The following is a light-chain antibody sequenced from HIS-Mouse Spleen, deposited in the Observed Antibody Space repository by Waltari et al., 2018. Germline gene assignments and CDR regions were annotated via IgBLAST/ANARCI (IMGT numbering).Light chain of an antibody. CDR1: SSDVGGYNY. CDR2: YVS. Sequence: QSALTQPASVSGSPGQSITISCTGTSSDVGGYNYVSWYQQHPGKAPKLMIYYVSNRPSEVSNRFSGSKSGNTASLTISGLQAEDEADYYCSSYTSSSFNVVFGGGTKLTVL. J-gene: IGLJ2*01. V-gene: IGLV2-14*03. CDR3: SSYTSSSFNVV.